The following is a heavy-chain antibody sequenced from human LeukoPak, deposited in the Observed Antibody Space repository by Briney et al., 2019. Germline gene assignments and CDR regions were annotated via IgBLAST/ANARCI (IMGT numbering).Heavy chain of an antibody. CDR3: ASGYSSSWYRN. CDR1: GGSFSGYY. D-gene: IGHD6-13*01. V-gene: IGHV4-34*01. CDR2: IYHSGST. Sequence: SETLSLTCAVYGGSFSGYYWSWIRQPPGKGLEWIGYIYHSGSTYYNPSLKSRVTISVDRSKNQFSLKLSSVTAADTAVYYCASGYSSSWYRNWGQGTLVTVSS. J-gene: IGHJ4*02.